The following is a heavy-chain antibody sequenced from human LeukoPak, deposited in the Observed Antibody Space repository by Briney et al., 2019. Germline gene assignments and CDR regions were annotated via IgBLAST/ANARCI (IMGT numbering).Heavy chain of an antibody. CDR2: IIPIFGTA. CDR1: GGTFSSYA. J-gene: IGHJ6*03. V-gene: IGHV1-69*05. D-gene: IGHD6-6*01. Sequence: ASVKVSCKASGGTFSSYAISWVRQAPGQGLEWIGGIIPIFGTANYAQKFQGRVTITTDESTSTAYMELSSLRSEDTAVYYCASSVSYSSSSFYYYYMDVWGKGTTVTVSS. CDR3: ASSVSYSSSSFYYYYMDV.